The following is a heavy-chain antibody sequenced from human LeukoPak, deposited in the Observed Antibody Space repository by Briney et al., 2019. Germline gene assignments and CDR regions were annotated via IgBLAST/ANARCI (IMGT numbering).Heavy chain of an antibody. CDR2: IYHSGST. D-gene: IGHD2/OR15-2a*01. Sequence: SETLSLTCTVSGGPISSYYWSWIRQPPGKGLEWIGYIYHSGSTNYNPSLKSRVTISVDTSKNQFSLKLSSVTAADTAVYYCARVRRGDDSSTFLYYFDYWGQGTLVTVSS. J-gene: IGHJ4*02. CDR3: ARVRRGDDSSTFLYYFDY. V-gene: IGHV4-59*01. CDR1: GGPISSYY.